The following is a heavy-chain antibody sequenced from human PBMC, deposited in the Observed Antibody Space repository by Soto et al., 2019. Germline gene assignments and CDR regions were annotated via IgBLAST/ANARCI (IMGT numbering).Heavy chain of an antibody. V-gene: IGHV4-59*01. J-gene: IGHJ6*02. CDR3: ARYPVDTAMGYYYYGMDV. CDR1: GGSISSYY. Sequence: SETLSLTCTVSGGSISSYYWSWIRQPPGKGLEWIGYIYYSGSTNYNPSLKSRVTISVDTSKNQFSLKLSSVTAADTAVYYCARYPVDTAMGYYYYGMDVWGQGTTVTVSS. CDR2: IYYSGST. D-gene: IGHD5-18*01.